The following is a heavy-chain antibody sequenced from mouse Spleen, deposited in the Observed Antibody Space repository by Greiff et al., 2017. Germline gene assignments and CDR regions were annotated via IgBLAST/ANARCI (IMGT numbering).Heavy chain of an antibody. CDR3: DRNGYCGYDEGMDY. J-gene: IGHJ4*01. CDR2: IWSGGNT. D-gene: IGHD2-14*01. V-gene: IGHV2-2*01. Sequence: QVQLKESGPGLVQPSQTLSITCTVSGFSLTSYAVHWVRQSPGKGLEWLGVIWSGGNTDYNTTFISTMSIRKDNSKSQVFFTMNSLRADDTDIYYCDRNGYCGYDEGMDYWGQGTAVTVSS. CDR1: GFSLTSYA.